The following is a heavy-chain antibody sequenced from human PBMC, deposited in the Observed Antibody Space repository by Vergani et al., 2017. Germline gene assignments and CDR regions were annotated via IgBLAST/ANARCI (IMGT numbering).Heavy chain of an antibody. J-gene: IGHJ1*01. V-gene: IGHV3-33*08. CDR2: IWYDGSNK. CDR3: ARGDKLLWFGELYMGKAEYFQH. Sequence: VQLLESGGGLVQPGGSLRLSCAASGFTFSSYGMHWVRQAPGKGLEWVAVIWYDGSNKYYADSVKGRFTISRDNSKNTLYLQMNSLRAEDTAVYYCARGDKLLWFGELYMGKAEYFQHWGQGTLVTVSS. CDR1: GFTFSSYG. D-gene: IGHD3-10*01.